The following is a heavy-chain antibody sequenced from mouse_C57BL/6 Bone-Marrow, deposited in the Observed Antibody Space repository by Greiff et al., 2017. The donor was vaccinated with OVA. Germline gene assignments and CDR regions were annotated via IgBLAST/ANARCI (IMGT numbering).Heavy chain of an antibody. CDR1: GYTFTSYW. J-gene: IGHJ1*03. Sequence: QVQLQQPGAELVKPGASVKLSCKASGYTFTSYWMHWVKQRPGQGLEWIGMIHPNSGSTNYNEKFKSKATLTVDKSSSTAYMQLSSLTSEDSAVYDGARGWVITKYFDVWGTGTTVTVSS. CDR3: ARGWVITKYFDV. D-gene: IGHD2-4*01. V-gene: IGHV1-64*01. CDR2: IHPNSGST.